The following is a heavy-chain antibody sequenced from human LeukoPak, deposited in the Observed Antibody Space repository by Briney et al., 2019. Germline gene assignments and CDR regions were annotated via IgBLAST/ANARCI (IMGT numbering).Heavy chain of an antibody. V-gene: IGHV3-23*01. CDR3: AKGLRYFEWLLDY. D-gene: IGHD3-9*01. CDR2: ISGSGDVA. Sequence: PGGSLRLSCAASGFTFSSYAMSWVRQAPGKGPEWVSAISGSGDVAYYADSVKGRFTISRDNSKNTLYLQMDSLRAEDTAVYYCAKGLRYFEWLLDYWGQGTLVTVSS. CDR1: GFTFSSYA. J-gene: IGHJ4*02.